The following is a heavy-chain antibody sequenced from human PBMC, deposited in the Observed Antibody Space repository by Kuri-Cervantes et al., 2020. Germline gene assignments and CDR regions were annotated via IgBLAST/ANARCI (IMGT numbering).Heavy chain of an antibody. CDR3: ARGRRPDP. J-gene: IGHJ5*02. V-gene: IGHV3-11*04. CDR2: ISGSGSNI. Sequence: GGSLRLSCAASGFTFSDYYMNWIRQTPGEGLEWVSYISGSGSNIYYADSVKGRFTISRDNAKNSLYLQMNSLRVEDTALYFCARGRRPDPWGQGTLVTVSS. CDR1: GFTFSDYY.